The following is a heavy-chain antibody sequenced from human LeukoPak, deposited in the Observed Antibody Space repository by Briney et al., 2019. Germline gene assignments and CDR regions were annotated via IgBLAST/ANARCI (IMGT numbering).Heavy chain of an antibody. J-gene: IGHJ6*02. CDR1: GDSISSNY. D-gene: IGHD6-13*01. CDR2: IDYTGST. V-gene: IGHV4-59*08. CDR3: ARAYSNSRTYGMGV. Sequence: PSETLSLTCTVSGDSISSNYWSWIRQPPGKGLEWIGCIDYTGSTKYNPSLKSRVTISVDTSKNQFSLKLSSVTAADTAVYYCARAYSNSRTYGMGVWGQGTSVILSS.